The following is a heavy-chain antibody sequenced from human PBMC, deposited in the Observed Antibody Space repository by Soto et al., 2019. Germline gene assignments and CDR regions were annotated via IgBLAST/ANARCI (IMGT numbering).Heavy chain of an antibody. J-gene: IGHJ4*02. CDR1: GHSFPYFS. Sequence: LMISCKRSGHSFPYFSTGCVRPMPGADLEWIGSIYPEDSETRYSPSFQGLVTISVDKSISTAYLQWICLQASVTAIYYCPKGSERTVQRLLVLVCGHWGQGTLVTV. V-gene: IGHV5-51*02. CDR3: PKGSERTVQRLLVLVCGH. CDR2: IYPEDSET. D-gene: IGHD2-21*01.